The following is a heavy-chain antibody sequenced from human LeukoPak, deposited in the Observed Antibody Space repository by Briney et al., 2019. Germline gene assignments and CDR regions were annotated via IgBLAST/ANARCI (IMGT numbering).Heavy chain of an antibody. CDR3: ARLRIPTGYYRYYYYYYMDV. D-gene: IGHD3-9*01. CDR2: IYLSGGT. V-gene: IGHV4-59*12. CDR1: GGSISSYY. Sequence: SETLSLTCTVSGGSISSYYWSWIRQPSGKGLEWIGYIYLSGGTNYKPSLKSRVTISVDTSKNQCSLKLSSVPAADTAVYYCARLRIPTGYYRYYYYYYMDVWGKGTTVTISS. J-gene: IGHJ6*03.